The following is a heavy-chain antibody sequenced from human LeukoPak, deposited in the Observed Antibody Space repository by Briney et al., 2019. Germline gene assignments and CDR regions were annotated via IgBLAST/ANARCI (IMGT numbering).Heavy chain of an antibody. CDR2: ISSSSSYI. V-gene: IGHV3-21*01. D-gene: IGHD1-7*01. CDR1: GFTFSSYS. J-gene: IGHJ3*02. Sequence: PGGSLRLSCAASGFTFSSYSMNWVRQAPGKGLEWVSSISSSSSYIYYADSVKGRFTISRDNSKNTLYLQMNSLRAEDTAVYYCAREPMGALTGTTSHDAFDIWGQGTMVTVSS. CDR3: AREPMGALTGTTSHDAFDI.